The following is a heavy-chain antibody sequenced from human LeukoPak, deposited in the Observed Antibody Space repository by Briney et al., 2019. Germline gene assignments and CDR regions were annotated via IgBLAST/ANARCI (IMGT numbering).Heavy chain of an antibody. J-gene: IGHJ3*02. Sequence: ASVKVSCKASGGTFSSYAISWVRQAPGQGLEWMGGIIPIFGTANYAQKFQGRVTITTDESTSTAYMELSSLRSEDTAVYYCARYYDPSRAFDIWGQGTMVTVSS. CDR1: GGTFSSYA. CDR2: IIPIFGTA. D-gene: IGHD3-3*01. CDR3: ARYYDPSRAFDI. V-gene: IGHV1-69*05.